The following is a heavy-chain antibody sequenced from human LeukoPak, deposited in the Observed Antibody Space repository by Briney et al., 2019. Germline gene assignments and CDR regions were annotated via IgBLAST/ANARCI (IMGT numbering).Heavy chain of an antibody. CDR3: TTDYPYYCSSTTCYASEYFQH. J-gene: IGHJ1*01. CDR2: IKSKTDGGTT. Sequence: GGSLRLSCAASGFTFSNYWMSWVRQAPGKGLEWVGRIKSKTDGGTTDYAAPVKGRFTISRDDSKNTLYLQMNSLKTEDTAVYYCTTDYPYYCSSTTCYASEYFQHWGQGTLVPVSS. D-gene: IGHD2-2*01. V-gene: IGHV3-15*01. CDR1: GFTFSNYW.